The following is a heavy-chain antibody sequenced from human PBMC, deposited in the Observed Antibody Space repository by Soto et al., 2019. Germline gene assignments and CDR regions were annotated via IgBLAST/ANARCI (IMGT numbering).Heavy chain of an antibody. CDR3: ARRRLNCSGGSCQNWFDP. CDR2: INHSGST. J-gene: IGHJ5*02. CDR1: GGSFSDYI. V-gene: IGHV4-34*01. D-gene: IGHD2-15*01. Sequence: PSETLSLTCDVYGGSFSDYIWTWIRQPPGTGLEWIGEINHSGSTNYNPSLKSRVTISVDTSKNQFSLKLTPVTAADTAVYYCARRRLNCSGGSCQNWFDPWGQETLVTVSS.